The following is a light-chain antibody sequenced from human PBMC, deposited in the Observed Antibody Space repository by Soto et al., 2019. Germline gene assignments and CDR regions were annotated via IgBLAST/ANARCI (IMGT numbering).Light chain of an antibody. V-gene: IGLV2-14*01. J-gene: IGLJ2*01. CDR1: SSDVGTYNY. Sequence: QSALTQPASVSGSPGQSITISCTGTSSDVGTYNYVSWYQHHPGKAPKLIIYEVSNRPSGVSNRFSGSKSGSTASLTISGLQAEDEADYYCCSYAGSNTLIFGGGTKLTVL. CDR2: EVS. CDR3: CSYAGSNTLI.